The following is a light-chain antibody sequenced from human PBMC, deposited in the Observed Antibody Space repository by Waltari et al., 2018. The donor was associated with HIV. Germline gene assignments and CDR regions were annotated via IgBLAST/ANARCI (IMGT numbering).Light chain of an antibody. V-gene: IGLV1-47*01. CDR1: RPHIGRNY. Sequence: QSLLTPPPSASWTPGPGVTLSCSWSRPHIGRNYLYWYQQLPGTAPKLLIYRNNQRPSGVPDRFSGSKSGTSASLAISGLRSEDEADYYCATWNDSLSGDVFGTGTKVTV. CDR3: ATWNDSLSGDV. CDR2: RNN. J-gene: IGLJ1*01.